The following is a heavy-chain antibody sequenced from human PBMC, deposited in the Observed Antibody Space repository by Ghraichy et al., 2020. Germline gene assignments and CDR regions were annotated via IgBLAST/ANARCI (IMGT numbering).Heavy chain of an antibody. CDR1: GGSISSSSYY. D-gene: IGHD5-24*01. CDR2: IYYSGST. J-gene: IGHJ3*02. CDR3: ARDREMATITRAFDI. V-gene: IGHV4-39*07. Sequence: SQTLSLTCTVSGGSISSSSYYWGWIRQPPGKGLEWIGSIYYSGSTYYNPSLKSRVTISVDTSKNQLSLKLSSVTAADTAVYYCARDREMATITRAFDIWGQGTMVTVSS.